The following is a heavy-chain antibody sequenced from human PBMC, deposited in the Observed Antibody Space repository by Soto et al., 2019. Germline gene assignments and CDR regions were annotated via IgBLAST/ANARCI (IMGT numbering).Heavy chain of an antibody. J-gene: IGHJ4*02. CDR2: IYYSGGT. Sequence: QVQLQESGPGLVKPSETLSLTCTVSGGSISSYYWSWIRQPPGKGLEWIGYIYYSGGTNYNPSLTCRVTISVDSSKNHFSLKLSSVTAADTAVYYCARRYGGNLDYWGQGTLVTVSS. CDR1: GGSISSYY. CDR3: ARRYGGNLDY. V-gene: IGHV4-59*08. D-gene: IGHD1-26*01.